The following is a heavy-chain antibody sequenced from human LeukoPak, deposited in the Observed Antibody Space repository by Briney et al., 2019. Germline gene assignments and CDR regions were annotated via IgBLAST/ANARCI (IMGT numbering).Heavy chain of an antibody. J-gene: IGHJ6*02. CDR2: ISGSGGST. Sequence: GGSLRLSCAASGFTLSSYAMSWVRQAPGKGLEWVSAISGSGGSTYYADSVKGRFTISRDNSKNTLYLQMNSLRAEDTAVYYCAKDLRYSSGWYKSYYGMDVWGQGTTVTVSS. CDR1: GFTLSSYA. D-gene: IGHD6-19*01. CDR3: AKDLRYSSGWYKSYYGMDV. V-gene: IGHV3-23*01.